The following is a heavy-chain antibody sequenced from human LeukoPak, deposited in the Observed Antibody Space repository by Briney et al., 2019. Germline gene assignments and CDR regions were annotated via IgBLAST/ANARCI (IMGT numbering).Heavy chain of an antibody. J-gene: IGHJ5*02. CDR2: INHSGST. V-gene: IGHV4-34*01. CDR1: GDSIKNYY. CDR3: ANLDWFDP. Sequence: PSETLPLTCTVSGDSIKNYYWSWIRQPPGKGLEWIGEINHSGSTNYNPSLKSRVTISVDTSKNQFSLKLSSVTAADTAVYYCANLDWFDPWGQGTLVTVSS.